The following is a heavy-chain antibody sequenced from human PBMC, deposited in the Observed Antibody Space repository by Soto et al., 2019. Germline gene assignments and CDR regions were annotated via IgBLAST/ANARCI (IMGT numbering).Heavy chain of an antibody. CDR2: INPNTGGT. Sequence: ASVKVSCKASGYTFTGYYIHWVRQAPGQGLEWMGWINPNTGGTDYRQKFQGRVTMTRDSSITTVYMELNSPTSDDTAVEYCARANSGDDDEFDYWGQGTPVTVSS. D-gene: IGHD5-12*01. J-gene: IGHJ4*02. V-gene: IGHV1-2*02. CDR3: ARANSGDDDEFDY. CDR1: GYTFTGYY.